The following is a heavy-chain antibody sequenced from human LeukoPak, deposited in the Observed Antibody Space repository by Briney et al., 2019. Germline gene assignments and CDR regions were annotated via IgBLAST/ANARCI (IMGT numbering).Heavy chain of an antibody. J-gene: IGHJ4*02. Sequence: GGSLRLSCAAYAFTLSHNYMSWVRQAPGKRVEGFSVRYSGGSTYYADSVKRRFTISRDNSKNTLYLQMNSLGVEDTAVYYCARIVAGSQDYWGQGTLVTVSS. CDR1: AFTLSHNY. V-gene: IGHV3-66*01. D-gene: IGHD3-16*02. CDR2: RYSGGST. CDR3: ARIVAGSQDY.